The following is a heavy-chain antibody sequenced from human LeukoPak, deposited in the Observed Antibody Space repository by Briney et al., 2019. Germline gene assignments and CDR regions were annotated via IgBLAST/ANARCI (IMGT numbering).Heavy chain of an antibody. CDR3: VAGVDVEMAKVGYYYYMDV. V-gene: IGHV4-59*01. CDR2: IYYSGST. Sequence: SGTLSLTCTVSGGSISSYYWSWIRQPPGKGLEWIGYIYYSGSTNYNPSLKSRVTISVDTSKNQFSLKLSSVTAADTAVYYCVAGVDVEMAKVGYYYYMDVWGKGTTVTVSS. D-gene: IGHD5-24*01. J-gene: IGHJ6*03. CDR1: GGSISSYY.